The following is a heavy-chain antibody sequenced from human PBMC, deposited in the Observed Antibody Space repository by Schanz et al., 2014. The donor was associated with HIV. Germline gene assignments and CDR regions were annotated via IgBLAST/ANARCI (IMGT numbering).Heavy chain of an antibody. CDR2: ISWNSVSI. J-gene: IGHJ6*02. CDR1: GFSFISYS. V-gene: IGHV3-21*01. D-gene: IGHD2-15*01. Sequence: EVQLVESGGGLVKPGGSLRLSCAASGFSFISYSMNWVRQAPGKGLEWVSGISWNSVSIGYADSVKGRFTISRDNAKNSLYLHMSSLRAEDTAVYYCAREDCSGGSCFSNYYYYAMDVWGQGTTVTVSS. CDR3: AREDCSGGSCFSNYYYYAMDV.